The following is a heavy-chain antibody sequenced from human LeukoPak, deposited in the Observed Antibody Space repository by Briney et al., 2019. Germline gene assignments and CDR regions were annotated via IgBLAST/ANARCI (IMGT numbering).Heavy chain of an antibody. D-gene: IGHD3-16*01. CDR3: ARVGVDFGYYYAMDV. CDR1: GYTFTSYD. Sequence: ASVKVSCTASGYTFTSYDINWVRQATGQGLEWMGWMTPNSGNTGYAQKFQGRVTMTRNTSIGTAYMELSSLRSEDTAVYYCARVGVDFGYYYAMDVWGQGTAVTVSS. CDR2: MTPNSGNT. J-gene: IGHJ6*02. V-gene: IGHV1-8*01.